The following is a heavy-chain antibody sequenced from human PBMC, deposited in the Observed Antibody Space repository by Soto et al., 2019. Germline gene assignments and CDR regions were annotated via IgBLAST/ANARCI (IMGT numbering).Heavy chain of an antibody. V-gene: IGHV1-8*01. Sequence: QVQLVQSGAEVKKPGASVKVSCKASGYTFTSYDINWVRRATGQGLEWMGWMNPNSGNTGYAQKFQGRVTMTRNTSISTAYMELSSLRSEDTAVYYCARGRYCTNGVCLWFDPWGQGTLVTVSS. J-gene: IGHJ5*02. CDR1: GYTFTSYD. CDR2: MNPNSGNT. CDR3: ARGRYCTNGVCLWFDP. D-gene: IGHD2-8*01.